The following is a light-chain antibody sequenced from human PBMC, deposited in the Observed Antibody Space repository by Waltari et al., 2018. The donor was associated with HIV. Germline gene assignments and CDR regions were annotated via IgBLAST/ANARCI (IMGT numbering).Light chain of an antibody. CDR2: SAS. CDR1: QDIKKN. J-gene: IGKJ5*01. Sequence: DLQMTQSPSSVSAAVGDRVLITCRASQDIKKNVHWYQQKPGRSPRLLIYSASGLQSGVPSTFSGSGSGLEFNLTIAALEAEDSALFYCQQSHRTPLTFGGGTRLEIK. CDR3: QQSHRTPLT. V-gene: IGKV1-39*01.